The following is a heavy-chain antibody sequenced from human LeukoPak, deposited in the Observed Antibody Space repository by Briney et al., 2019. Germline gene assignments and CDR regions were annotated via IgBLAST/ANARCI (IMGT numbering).Heavy chain of an antibody. J-gene: IGHJ4*02. CDR3: ARDRYYGSGSYWRYFDY. V-gene: IGHV1-18*04. CDR2: TSAYNGNT. Sequence: ASVKVSCKASGYTFTSYGISWVRQAPGQGLEWMGWTSAYNGNTNYAQKFQGRVTMTTDTSTSIAYMEVRSLRSDDTAVYYCARDRYYGSGSYWRYFDYWGQGTLVTVSS. D-gene: IGHD3-10*01. CDR1: GYTFTSYG.